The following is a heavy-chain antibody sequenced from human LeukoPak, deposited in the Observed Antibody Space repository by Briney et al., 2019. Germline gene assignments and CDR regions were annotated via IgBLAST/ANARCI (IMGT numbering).Heavy chain of an antibody. CDR3: ARVGRAFTARSSFFDY. J-gene: IGHJ4*02. CDR2: INPNSGGT. V-gene: IGHV1-2*02. D-gene: IGHD6-6*01. CDR1: GYTFSGYY. Sequence: ASVKVSFKASGYTFSGYYMHWMRQAPGQGLEWMGWINPNSGGTNYAQKFQGRVTMTRDTSISTAYMELIRLRSADTAVYYCARVGRAFTARSSFFDYWGQGTLVTVSS.